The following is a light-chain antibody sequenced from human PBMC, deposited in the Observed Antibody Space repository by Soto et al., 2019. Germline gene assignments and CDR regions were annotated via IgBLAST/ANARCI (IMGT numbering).Light chain of an antibody. J-gene: IGLJ2*01. CDR3: SSYAGSNNLGV. CDR1: SSDVGGYNY. Sequence: SALTQPPSASGSPGQSVTISCTGTSSDVGGYNYVSWYQQHPGKAPKLMIYEVSKRPSGVPDRFSGSKSGNTASLTVSGLRAEDEADYYCSSYAGSNNLGVFGGGTKLTVL. V-gene: IGLV2-8*01. CDR2: EVS.